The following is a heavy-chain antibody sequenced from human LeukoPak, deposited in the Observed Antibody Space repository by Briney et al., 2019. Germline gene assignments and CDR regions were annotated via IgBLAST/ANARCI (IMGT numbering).Heavy chain of an antibody. CDR1: GYTFTSYA. V-gene: IGHV1-3*01. CDR2: INAGNGNT. D-gene: IGHD1-26*01. Sequence: ASVTVSCKASGYTFTSYAMHWVRQAPGQRLEWMGWINAGNGNTKYSQKFQGRVTITRDTSASTAYMELSSLRSEDTAVYYCARCGSYYVPLHCAFDIWGQGTMVTVSS. CDR3: ARCGSYYVPLHCAFDI. J-gene: IGHJ3*02.